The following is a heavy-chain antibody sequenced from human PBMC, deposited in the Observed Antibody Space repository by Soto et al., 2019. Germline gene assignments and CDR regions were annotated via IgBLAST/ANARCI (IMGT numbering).Heavy chain of an antibody. J-gene: IGHJ6*02. CDR3: ARGDGYSNYYYYGMDV. D-gene: IGHD4-4*01. V-gene: IGHV4-59*01. Sequence: ASETLSLTCTVSGGSISSYYWSWIRQPPGKGLEWIGYIYYSGSTNYNPSLKSRVTISVDTSKNQFSLKLSSVTAADTAVYYCARGDGYSNYYYYGMDVWGQGTTVTAP. CDR1: GGSISSYY. CDR2: IYYSGST.